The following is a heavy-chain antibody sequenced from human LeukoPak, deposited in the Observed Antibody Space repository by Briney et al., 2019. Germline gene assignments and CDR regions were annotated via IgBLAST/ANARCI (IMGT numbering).Heavy chain of an antibody. D-gene: IGHD4/OR15-4a*01. J-gene: IGHJ4*02. CDR1: GFTFSSYA. CDR2: IRASGGTA. V-gene: IGHV3-23*01. Sequence: PGGSLRLSCSASGFTFSSYAMSWVRQAPGKGLEWVSAIRASGGTAYYADSVKGRFTISRDNAKNSLYLQMNSLRAEDTAVYYCARRAGAYSHPYDYWGQGTLVTVSS. CDR3: ARRAGAYSHPYDY.